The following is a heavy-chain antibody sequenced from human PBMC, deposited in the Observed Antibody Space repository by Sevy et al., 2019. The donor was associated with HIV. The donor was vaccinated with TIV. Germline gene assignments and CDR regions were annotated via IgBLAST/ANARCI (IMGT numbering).Heavy chain of an antibody. J-gene: IGHJ3*02. CDR2: INWNSGTT. CDR1: GFTFSSYA. Sequence: GGSLRLSCTTSGFTFSSYAMHWVRQAPGKGLEWVSGINWNSGTTDYADSVKGRFTSSRDNAENSLFLQMTSLRPEDTGLYYCAKVGPTFFIRWGAFDMWGQGTMVTVSS. CDR3: AKVGPTFFIRWGAFDM. D-gene: IGHD7-27*01. V-gene: IGHV3-9*01.